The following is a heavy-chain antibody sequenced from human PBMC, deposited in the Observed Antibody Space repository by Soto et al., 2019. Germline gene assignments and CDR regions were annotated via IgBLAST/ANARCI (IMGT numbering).Heavy chain of an antibody. J-gene: IGHJ4*02. CDR2: IYYSGST. Sequence: SETLSLTCTVSGGSISSGGYYWSWIRQHPGKGLEWIGYIYYSGSTYYNPSLKSRVTISVDTSKNQFSLKLSSVTAADTAVYYCARGLITGSQYSGGWYYFDSWGQGTQVT. CDR1: GGSISSGGYY. CDR3: ARGLITGSQYSGGWYYFDS. D-gene: IGHD1-26*01. V-gene: IGHV4-31*03.